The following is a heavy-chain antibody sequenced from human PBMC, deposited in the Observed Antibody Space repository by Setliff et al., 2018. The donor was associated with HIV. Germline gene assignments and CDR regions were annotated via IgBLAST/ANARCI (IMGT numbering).Heavy chain of an antibody. CDR1: GFTFSNSW. J-gene: IGHJ4*01. D-gene: IGHD3-22*01. CDR2: IKKDGSDK. Sequence: PGESLTISCAASGFTFSNSWMTWVRQAPGKGLEWVANIKKDGSDKFYVDSVKGRFAISRGNAKNSLNLEMNSLRAEDTAIYYCASSRPPDDSSGYLDHWGQGTLVTVSS. CDR3: ASSRPPDDSSGYLDH. V-gene: IGHV3-7*03.